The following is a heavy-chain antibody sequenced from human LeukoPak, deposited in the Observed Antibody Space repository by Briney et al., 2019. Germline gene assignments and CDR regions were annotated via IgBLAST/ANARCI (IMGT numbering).Heavy chain of an antibody. J-gene: IGHJ4*02. CDR1: GGTFSSYA. D-gene: IGHD5-12*01. CDR2: IIPILGIA. CDR3: ASSFVVATTYDY. Sequence: ASVKVSCKASGGTFSSYAISWVRQAPGQGLEWMGRIIPILGIANYAQKFQGRATITADKSTSTAYMELSSLRSEDTAVYYCASSFVVATTYDYWGQGTLVTVSS. V-gene: IGHV1-69*04.